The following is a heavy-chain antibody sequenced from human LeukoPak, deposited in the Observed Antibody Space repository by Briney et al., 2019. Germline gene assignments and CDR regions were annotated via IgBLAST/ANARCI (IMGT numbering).Heavy chain of an antibody. CDR3: ATPRDVITLVRGIGAFDI. J-gene: IGHJ3*02. V-gene: IGHV3-66*01. CDR1: GFTVSTNY. CDR2: IYSGDIR. D-gene: IGHD3-10*01. Sequence: HPGGSLRLSCAPSGFTVSTNYINWVRQAPGKGLEWVSVIYSGDIRYYADSVKGRFTNSRDNSTNTLYLQMHSLGADDTAVYDCATPRDVITLVRGIGAFDIWGQGTMVTGSS.